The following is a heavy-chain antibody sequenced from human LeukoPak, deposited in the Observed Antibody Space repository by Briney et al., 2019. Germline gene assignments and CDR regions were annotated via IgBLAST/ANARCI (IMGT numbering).Heavy chain of an antibody. CDR3: ARGPPQWFWELLYDYGMDV. V-gene: IGHV1-2*02. Sequence: ASVKVSCKASGYTFTGYYMHWVRQAPGQGLEWMGWINPNSGGTNYAQKFQGRVTMTRDTSISTAYMELSRLRSDDTAVYYCARGPPQWFWELLYDYGMDVWGQGTTVTVSS. CDR2: INPNSGGT. CDR1: GYTFTGYY. J-gene: IGHJ6*02. D-gene: IGHD3-10*01.